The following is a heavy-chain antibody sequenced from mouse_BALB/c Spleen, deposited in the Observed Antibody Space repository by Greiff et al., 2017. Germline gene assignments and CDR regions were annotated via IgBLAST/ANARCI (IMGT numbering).Heavy chain of an antibody. CDR1: GYSFTSYW. Sequence: QVQLKQSGPQLVRPGASVKISCKASGYSFTSYWMHWVKQRPGQGLEWIGMIDPSDSETRLNQKFKDKATLTVDKSSSTAYMQLSSPTSEDSAVYYCARSNYGSSYYAMDYWGQGTSVTVSS. CDR2: IDPSDSET. V-gene: IGHV1S126*01. CDR3: ARSNYGSSYYAMDY. D-gene: IGHD1-1*01. J-gene: IGHJ4*01.